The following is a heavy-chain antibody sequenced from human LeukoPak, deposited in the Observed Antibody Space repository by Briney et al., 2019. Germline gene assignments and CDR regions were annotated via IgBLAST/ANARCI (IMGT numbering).Heavy chain of an antibody. D-gene: IGHD5-18*01. Sequence: NASETLSLTCTVSGDSISSGSYYWSWIRQPAGKGLEWIGRIYTSESTNYNPSLKSRVTISADTSKNQFSLKLSSVTAADTAVYYCARTTEGGYTYGYFYYYYMDVWGKGTTVTISS. CDR1: GDSISSGSYY. CDR3: ARTTEGGYTYGYFYYYYMDV. J-gene: IGHJ6*03. V-gene: IGHV4-61*02. CDR2: IYTSEST.